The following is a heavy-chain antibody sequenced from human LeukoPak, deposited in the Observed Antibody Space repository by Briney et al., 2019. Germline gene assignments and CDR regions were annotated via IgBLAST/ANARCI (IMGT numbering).Heavy chain of an antibody. Sequence: PGGSLRLSCAASGFTFSSYAMHWVRQAPGKGLEWVAVISYDGSNKYYADSVKGRFTISRDNSKNTLYLQMNSLRAEDTAVYYCARVLRSSSWRSPFDYWGQGTLVTVSS. V-gene: IGHV3-30*04. D-gene: IGHD6-13*01. CDR1: GFTFSSYA. CDR3: ARVLRSSSWRSPFDY. CDR2: ISYDGSNK. J-gene: IGHJ4*02.